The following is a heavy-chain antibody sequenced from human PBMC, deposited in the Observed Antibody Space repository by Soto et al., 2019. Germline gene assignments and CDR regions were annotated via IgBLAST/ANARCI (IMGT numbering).Heavy chain of an antibody. V-gene: IGHV4-31*03. CDR2: IYYSGST. D-gene: IGHD2-2*01. CDR1: GGSISSGGYY. CDR3: ERGQQLLSSTR. Sequence: SETLSLTCTVSGGSISSGGYYWSWIRQHPGKGLEWIGYIYYSGSTYYNPSLKSRVTISVDTSKNQFSLKLSSVTAEDTAVYYCERGQQLLSSTRWGQGTLVTVSS. J-gene: IGHJ4*02.